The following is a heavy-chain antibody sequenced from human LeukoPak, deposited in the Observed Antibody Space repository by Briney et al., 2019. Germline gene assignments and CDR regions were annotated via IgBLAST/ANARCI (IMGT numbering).Heavy chain of an antibody. CDR3: ARDPIQGAPDYFDF. Sequence: PGGSLRLSCAASGFTFSNAWMSWVRQAPGKGPEWVAVISHDGNTKYYADSVKGRVTISRDNFKNMLYLQLSTLRVEDTAMYYCARDPIQGAPDYFDFWGQGTLVTVSS. J-gene: IGHJ4*02. V-gene: IGHV3-30-3*01. CDR1: GFTFSNAW. D-gene: IGHD1-14*01. CDR2: ISHDGNTK.